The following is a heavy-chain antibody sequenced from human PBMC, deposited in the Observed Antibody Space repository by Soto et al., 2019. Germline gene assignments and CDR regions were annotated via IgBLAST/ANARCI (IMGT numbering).Heavy chain of an antibody. CDR3: ARGVGFGYYYYHMDL. J-gene: IGHJ6*02. CDR1: GGSVVNISDY. CDR2: IYYSGSA. Sequence: PXGTLYLTCTVSGGSVVNISDYWRWVRQPPGKGLEWIGYIYYSGSADYNPSLGSRVTISLDTSKNQFSLKLSSVTTADTAVYYCARGVGFGYYYYHMDLWGQGTTVTVSS. D-gene: IGHD3-10*01. V-gene: IGHV4-61*01.